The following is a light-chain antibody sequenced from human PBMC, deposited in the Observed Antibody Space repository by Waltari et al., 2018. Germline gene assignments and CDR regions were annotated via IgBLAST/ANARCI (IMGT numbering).Light chain of an antibody. Sequence: SYVLTLPPPVSVAPGETATLTCGGDNLGTFSVPWYQQKAGQAPVLVIFYDRDRPSGIPDRFSGSNSGNTATRTISRVEAGDEARYYCHVWHPHVDPGVFGTGTEVTVL. CDR2: YDR. CDR1: NLGTFS. J-gene: IGLJ1*01. CDR3: HVWHPHVDPGV. V-gene: IGLV3-21*04.